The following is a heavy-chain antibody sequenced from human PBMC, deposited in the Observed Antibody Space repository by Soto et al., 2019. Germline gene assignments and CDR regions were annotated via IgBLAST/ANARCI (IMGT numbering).Heavy chain of an antibody. CDR2: IIPIFGTA. V-gene: IGHV1-69*13. D-gene: IGHD4-4*01. CDR3: ARDPSTINKLIGVWFDP. J-gene: IGHJ5*02. CDR1: GGTFSSYA. Sequence: SVKVSCKASGGTFSSYAISWVRQAPGQGLEWMGGIIPIFGTANYAQRFQGRVTFTADASTSTVYLELSSLRSEDTAMYYRARDPSTINKLIGVWFDPWGQGTLVTVSS.